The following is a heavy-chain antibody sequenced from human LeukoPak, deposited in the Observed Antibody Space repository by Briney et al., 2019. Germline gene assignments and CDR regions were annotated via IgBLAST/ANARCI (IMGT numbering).Heavy chain of an antibody. Sequence: GGSLRLSCAASGFTFSSYGMHWVRQAPGKGLEWVAVISYDGSNKYYADSVKGRFTISRDNSKNTLYLQMNSLRAEDTVVYYCAKERHYYFWSGYSLTTDYGGQGTLVTVSS. CDR3: AKERHYYFWSGYSLTTDY. CDR1: GFTFSSYG. CDR2: ISYDGSNK. D-gene: IGHD3-3*01. V-gene: IGHV3-30*18. J-gene: IGHJ4*02.